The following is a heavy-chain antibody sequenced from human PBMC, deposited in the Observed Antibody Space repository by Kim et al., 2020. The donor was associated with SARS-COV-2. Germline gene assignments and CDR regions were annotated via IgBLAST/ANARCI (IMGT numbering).Heavy chain of an antibody. J-gene: IGHJ6*04. V-gene: IGHV5-51*01. Sequence: GESLKISCKGFGYSFTSYLIGWVRQMPGKGLECMGIIDPADSDTRYSPSFQGQVTISADKSISTAYLQWSRLQASDTAMYYCARNLNYQLLYGTWDVWGRGTTVTVSS. CDR3: ARNLNYQLLYGTWDV. CDR2: IDPADSDT. CDR1: GYSFTSYL. D-gene: IGHD2-2*02.